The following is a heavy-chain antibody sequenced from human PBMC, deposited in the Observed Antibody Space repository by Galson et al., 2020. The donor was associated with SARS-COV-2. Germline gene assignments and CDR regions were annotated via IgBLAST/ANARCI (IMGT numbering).Heavy chain of an antibody. D-gene: IGHD2-21*02. V-gene: IGHV3-21*01. Sequence: GGSLRLSCAASGFTFSTYNINWVRQAPGKGLEWVSCIRSSSTYIYYADSVKGRFTISRDNAKNTLYLQMNSLRAEDTAVYYCARELGDGHRGSYYFHGLCVWGQGTTVTV. CDR1: GFTFSTYN. J-gene: IGHJ6*02. CDR2: IRSSSTYI. CDR3: ARELGDGHRGSYYFHGLCV.